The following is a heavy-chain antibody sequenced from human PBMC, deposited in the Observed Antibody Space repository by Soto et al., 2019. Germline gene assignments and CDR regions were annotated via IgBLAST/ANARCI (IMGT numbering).Heavy chain of an antibody. CDR3: PRLPDY. CDR1: GGSISRGGYS. Sequence: PSETLSLTCAVSGGSISRGGYSWSWIRQAPGKGLEGIGYIYHSGSIYYNPSLNSRVTISVDRSKNQFSLKLSSVTAADTAVYYCPRLPDYWGQGTLVTVSS. V-gene: IGHV4-30-2*01. J-gene: IGHJ4*02. CDR2: IYHSGSI.